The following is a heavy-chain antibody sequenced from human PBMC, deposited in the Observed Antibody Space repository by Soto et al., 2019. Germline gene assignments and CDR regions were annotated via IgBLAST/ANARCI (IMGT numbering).Heavy chain of an antibody. V-gene: IGHV5-51*01. CDR1: GYSFSSPW. Sequence: GESLKISCQASGYSFSSPWIGWVRQMPGKGLEWMGIIDPNDSQTIYSPSFQGQVTISADKSIDTAYLQWSSLKTSDTAMYYCARHAGNSWKGDYFDYWGQGALVTVSS. D-gene: IGHD6-13*01. CDR2: IDPNDSQT. J-gene: IGHJ4*02. CDR3: ARHAGNSWKGDYFDY.